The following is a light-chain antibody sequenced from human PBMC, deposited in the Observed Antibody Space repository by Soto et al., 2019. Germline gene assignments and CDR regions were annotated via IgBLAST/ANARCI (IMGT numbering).Light chain of an antibody. CDR1: QGVSSN. CDR2: GAS. CDR3: QQYNNWQGT. Sequence: EIVMTQSPATLSVSPGERATLSCRASQGVSSNLAWYQQKPGQAPRLLIYGASTRATGIPARFSGSGSGTEFTLTISSLQSEDFAVYYCQQYNNWQGTFGGGTKVEIK. V-gene: IGKV3-15*01. J-gene: IGKJ4*01.